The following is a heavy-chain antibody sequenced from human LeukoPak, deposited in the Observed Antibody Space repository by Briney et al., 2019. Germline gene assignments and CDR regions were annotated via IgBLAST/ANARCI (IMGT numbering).Heavy chain of an antibody. Sequence: SETLSLTCSVSGVSISAYYWSWIRQPAGKGLEWIGRIYPGESIYASENTNYNPSLKSRVSMSGDTSKNQFSLKLRSVTAADTAVYYCARLLHYWGQGTLVTVSS. J-gene: IGHJ4*02. CDR2: IYPGESIYASENT. CDR1: GVSISAYY. CDR3: ARLLHY. V-gene: IGHV4-4*07. D-gene: IGHD5-18*01.